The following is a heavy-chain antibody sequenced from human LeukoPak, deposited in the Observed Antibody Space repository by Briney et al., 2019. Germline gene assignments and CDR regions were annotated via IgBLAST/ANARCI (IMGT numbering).Heavy chain of an antibody. D-gene: IGHD2-21*02. Sequence: PGRSLRLSCAASGFTFSSYGMHWVRQAPGKGLEWVSYISSSGSTIYYADSVKGRFTISRDNAKNSLYLQMNSLRAEDTAVYYCARDRGVVTAGFDYWGQGTLVTVSS. J-gene: IGHJ4*02. CDR1: GFTFSSYG. CDR2: ISSSGSTI. CDR3: ARDRGVVTAGFDY. V-gene: IGHV3-48*04.